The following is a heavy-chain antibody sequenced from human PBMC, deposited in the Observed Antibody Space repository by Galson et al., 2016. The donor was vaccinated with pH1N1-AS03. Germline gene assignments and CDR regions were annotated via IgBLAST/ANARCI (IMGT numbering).Heavy chain of an antibody. V-gene: IGHV4-38-2*01. Sequence: ETLSLTCAVSGYSISSGYYWGWIRQPPGKGPEWIGSIYHSGSTYYNPSLMSRVTISVDTSKNRFSLKVTSVTAADTAVYYCARVGKYFDFWSGYSDFDYWGQGTLVTVSS. CDR1: GYSISSGYY. CDR2: IYHSGST. CDR3: ARVGKYFDFWSGYSDFDY. D-gene: IGHD3-3*01. J-gene: IGHJ4*02.